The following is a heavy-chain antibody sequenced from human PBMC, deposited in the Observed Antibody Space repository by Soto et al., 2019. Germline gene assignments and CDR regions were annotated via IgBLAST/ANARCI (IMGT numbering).Heavy chain of an antibody. CDR2: IYSGGST. D-gene: IGHD4-17*01. J-gene: IGHJ4*02. CDR3: ARDLHGDYVGY. V-gene: IGHV3-66*01. CDR1: GFTVSSNY. Sequence: EVQLVESGGGLVQPGGSLRLSCAASGFTVSSNYMSWVRQAPGKGLEWVSVIYSGGSTYYADSVKGRFTISRDNSKNTLDLQMNSLRAEDTAVYYCARDLHGDYVGYWGQGTLVTVSS.